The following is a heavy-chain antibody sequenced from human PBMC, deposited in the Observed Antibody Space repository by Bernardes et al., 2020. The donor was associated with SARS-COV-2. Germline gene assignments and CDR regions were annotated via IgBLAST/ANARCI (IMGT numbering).Heavy chain of an antibody. CDR1: GYTFTDYY. CDR2: INPNSGGT. D-gene: IGHD1-26*01. CDR3: ARCNPTLGASDCLDY. Sequence: AAEKDSCKASGYTFTDYYMHWVRQAPGQGFEWMAWINPNSGGTKSAQRFQGRVTMTRDTSINTAYMELMRVTSDDTAIYYCARCNPTLGASDCLDYWGQGTLVTGSS. V-gene: IGHV1-2*02. J-gene: IGHJ4*02.